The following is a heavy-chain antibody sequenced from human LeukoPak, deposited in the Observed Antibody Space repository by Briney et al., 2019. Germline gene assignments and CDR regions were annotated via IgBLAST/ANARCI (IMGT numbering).Heavy chain of an antibody. D-gene: IGHD3-10*01. CDR3: AKDDAWLGFGE. CDR2: ISPSGDIT. CDR1: GFTFSNHG. V-gene: IGHV3-23*01. Sequence: GGALRLSCAASGFTFSNHGMNWVRQAPGKGVEWVSGISPSGDITYYADSVKGRFTISRDNSKNTLYLEVISLTAEDTAVYYCAKDDAWLGFGEWSQGTLVTVSS. J-gene: IGHJ4*02.